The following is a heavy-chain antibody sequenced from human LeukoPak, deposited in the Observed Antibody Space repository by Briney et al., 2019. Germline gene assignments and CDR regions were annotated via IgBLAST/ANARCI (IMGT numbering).Heavy chain of an antibody. V-gene: IGHV5-51*01. Sequence: GESLKISCKGSGYSFTSYWISWVRQMPGKGLEWMGIIYPGDSDTRYSPSFQGQVTISADKSISTAYLQWSSLKASDTATYYWVRGGILTGDSLYGMDVWGQGTTVTVSS. D-gene: IGHD3-9*01. J-gene: IGHJ6*02. CDR2: IYPGDSDT. CDR1: GYSFTSYW. CDR3: VRGGILTGDSLYGMDV.